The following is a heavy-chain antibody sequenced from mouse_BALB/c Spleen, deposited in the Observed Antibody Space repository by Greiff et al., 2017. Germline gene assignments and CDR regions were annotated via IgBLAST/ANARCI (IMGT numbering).Heavy chain of an antibody. D-gene: IGHD2-3*01. CDR3: ARSSYDGYHYPFAY. Sequence: SGPGLVQPSQSLSITCTVSGFSLTSYGVHWVRQSPGKGLEWLGVIWSGGSTDYNAAFISRLSISKDNSKSQVFFKMNSLQANDTAIYYCARSSYDGYHYPFAYWGQGTLVTVSA. V-gene: IGHV2-2*02. CDR2: IWSGGST. J-gene: IGHJ3*01. CDR1: GFSLTSYG.